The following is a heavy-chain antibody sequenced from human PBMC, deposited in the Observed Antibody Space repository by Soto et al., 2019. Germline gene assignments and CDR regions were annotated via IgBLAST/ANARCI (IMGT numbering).Heavy chain of an antibody. CDR1: GGSISSYY. D-gene: IGHD3-9*01. CDR2: IYYSGST. Sequence: TLSLTCTVSGGSISSYYWSWIRQPPGKGLEWIGYIYYSGSTNYNPSLKSRVTISVDTSKNQFSLKLSSVTAADTAVYYCARDLGLRYFDWSYTGAFDIWGQGTMVTVSS. CDR3: ARDLGLRYFDWSYTGAFDI. V-gene: IGHV4-59*01. J-gene: IGHJ3*02.